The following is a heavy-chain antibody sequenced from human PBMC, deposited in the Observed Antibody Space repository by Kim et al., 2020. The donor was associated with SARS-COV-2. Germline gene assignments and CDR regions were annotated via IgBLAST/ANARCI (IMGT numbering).Heavy chain of an antibody. Sequence: SETLSLTCTVSGGSISSGGYYWSWIRQHPGKGLEWIGYIYYSGSTYYNPSLKSRVTISVDTSKNQFSLKLSSVTAADTAVYYCAREGATVTTDYYYGMDVWGQGTTVTVSS. CDR1: GGSISSGGYY. V-gene: IGHV4-31*03. D-gene: IGHD4-17*01. CDR2: IYYSGST. J-gene: IGHJ6*02. CDR3: AREGATVTTDYYYGMDV.